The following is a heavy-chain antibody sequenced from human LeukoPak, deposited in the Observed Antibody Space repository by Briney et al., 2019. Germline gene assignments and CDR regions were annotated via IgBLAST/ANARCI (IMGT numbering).Heavy chain of an antibody. Sequence: PSETLSLTCTVSGGSISSYYWSWIRQPPGKGLEWIGYIYYSGSTNYNPSLKSRVTISVDTSKNQFSLKLSSVTAADTAVYYCARHHNIVGATDYMDVWGNGTTVTVSS. CDR2: IYYSGST. D-gene: IGHD1-26*01. CDR3: ARHHNIVGATDYMDV. CDR1: GGSISSYY. V-gene: IGHV4-59*08. J-gene: IGHJ6*03.